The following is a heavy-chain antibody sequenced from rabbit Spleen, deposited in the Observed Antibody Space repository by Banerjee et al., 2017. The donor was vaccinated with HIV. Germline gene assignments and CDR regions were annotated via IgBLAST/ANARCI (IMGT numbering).Heavy chain of an antibody. CDR3: VREAGYAGYGDGNL. CDR2: IDPIFGTT. J-gene: IGHJ4*01. Sequence: QVKETGGGLVQPGGSLALSCKASGFDFSSYGVSWVRQAPGKGLEWIGYIDPIFGTTVYASWVNGRFTISSHNAQNTLYLQLNSLTAADTATYFCVREAGYAGYGDGNLWGPGTLVTVS. D-gene: IGHD7-1*01. V-gene: IGHV1S7*01. CDR1: GFDFSSYG.